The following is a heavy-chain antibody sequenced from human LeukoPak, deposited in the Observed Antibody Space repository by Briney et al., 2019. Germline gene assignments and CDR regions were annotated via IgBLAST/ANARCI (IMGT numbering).Heavy chain of an antibody. CDR3: ARGYSGYDSRDF. J-gene: IGHJ4*02. CDR2: INPNSGGT. CDR1: GYTFTVYY. Sequence: ASVKVSCKASGYTFTVYYMHWVRQAPGQGLEWMGWINPNSGGTNYAQKFQGRVTMTRDTSISTAYMELSRLRSDDTAVYYCARGYSGYDSRDFWGQGTLVTVSS. V-gene: IGHV1-2*02. D-gene: IGHD5-12*01.